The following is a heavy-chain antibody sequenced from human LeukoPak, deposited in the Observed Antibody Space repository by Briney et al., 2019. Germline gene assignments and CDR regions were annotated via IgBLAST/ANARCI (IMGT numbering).Heavy chain of an antibody. Sequence: PSETLSLTCTVSGGSISSSSYYWGWIRQPPGNGLEWIGSIYYSGSTYYNPSLKSRVTISVDTSKNQFSLKLSSVTAADTAVYYCASRYCSSTSCQRRSFDYWGQGTLVTVSS. CDR2: IYYSGST. D-gene: IGHD2-2*01. V-gene: IGHV4-39*01. CDR1: GGSISSSSYY. CDR3: ASRYCSSTSCQRRSFDY. J-gene: IGHJ4*02.